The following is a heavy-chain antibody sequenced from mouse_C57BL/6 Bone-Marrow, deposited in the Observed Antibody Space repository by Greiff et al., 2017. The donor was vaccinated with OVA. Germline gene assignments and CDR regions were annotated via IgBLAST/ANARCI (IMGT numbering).Heavy chain of an antibody. CDR2: IYPGGGYT. V-gene: IGHV1-63*01. CDR1: GYTFTNYW. J-gene: IGHJ4*01. CDR3: SRSRLFLYALDY. Sequence: VQLQQSGAELVRPGTSVKMSCKASGYTFTNYWIGWAKQRPGHGLEWIGDIYPGGGYTNYNEKFKGKAKLTADKSSRTAYMQFRSLTSEDSAIDYCSRSRLFLYALDYWGQGTSVTVSS.